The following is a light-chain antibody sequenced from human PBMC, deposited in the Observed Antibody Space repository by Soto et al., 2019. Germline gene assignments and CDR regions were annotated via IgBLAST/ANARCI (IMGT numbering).Light chain of an antibody. CDR2: EVS. J-gene: IGLJ3*02. Sequence: QSALTQPPSASGSPGQSVTISCTGTSSDVGSYNYVSWYQQHPGKAPKLMIYEVSKRPSGVPDRFSGSILGNKAALTITGAQADDESHYYCVVHMGSGIWVFGGGTKVTVL. V-gene: IGLV2-8*01. CDR3: VVHMGSGIWV. CDR1: SSDVGSYNY.